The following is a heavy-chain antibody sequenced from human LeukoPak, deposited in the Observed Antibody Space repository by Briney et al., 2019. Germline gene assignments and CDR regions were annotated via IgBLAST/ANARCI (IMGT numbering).Heavy chain of an antibody. D-gene: IGHD1-26*01. Sequence: SETLSLTCTVSGGSISTYYWSWLRQPPGKGLEWIGYIFYSGSTNYNPSLKSRVTISVDTSKNQFSLKLSSVTAADTAVYYRARDLLGNYFDYWGQGTLVTVSS. CDR1: GGSISTYY. V-gene: IGHV4-59*01. CDR2: IFYSGST. J-gene: IGHJ4*02. CDR3: ARDLLGNYFDY.